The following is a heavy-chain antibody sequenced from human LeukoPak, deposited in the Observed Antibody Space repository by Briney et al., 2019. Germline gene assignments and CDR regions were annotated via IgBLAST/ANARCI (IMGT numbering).Heavy chain of an antibody. CDR3: ARSRAVAGTQSDNYYYYYGMDV. D-gene: IGHD6-19*01. V-gene: IGHV1-8*01. CDR1: GYAFTSYD. CDR2: VNPNSGNT. J-gene: IGHJ6*02. Sequence: EASVKVSCTASGYAFTSYDINWVRQATGQGLEWMGWVNPNSGNTGYVQEFQGRVTMTRSTSISTAYMELSSLSTEDTAVYYCARSRAVAGTQSDNYYYYYGMDVWGQGTTVTVSS.